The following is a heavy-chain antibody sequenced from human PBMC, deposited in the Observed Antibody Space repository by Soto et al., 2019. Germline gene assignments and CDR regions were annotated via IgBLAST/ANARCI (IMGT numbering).Heavy chain of an antibody. D-gene: IGHD6-19*01. V-gene: IGHV3-30*18. CDR3: AKDLEQWLALSTGMDV. Sequence: QVQLVESGGGVVQPGRSLRLSCAASGFTFSSYGMHWVRQAPGKGLEWVAVISYDGSNKYYADSVKGRFTISRDNSKNTLYMQMNSLRAEDTAGYYCAKDLEQWLALSTGMDVWVQGTTVTVSS. J-gene: IGHJ6*02. CDR2: ISYDGSNK. CDR1: GFTFSSYG.